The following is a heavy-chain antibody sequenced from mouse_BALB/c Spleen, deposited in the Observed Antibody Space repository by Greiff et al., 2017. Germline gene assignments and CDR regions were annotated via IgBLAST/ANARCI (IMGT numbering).Heavy chain of an antibody. CDR1: GFTFSSYG. V-gene: IGHV5-6*01. J-gene: IGHJ3*01. Sequence: EVKLMESGGDLVKPGGSLKLSCAASGFTFSSYGMSWVRQTPDKRLEWVATISSGGSYTYYPDSVKGRFTISRDNAKNTLYLQMSSLKSEDTAMYCCARHRTYWGQGTLVTVSA. CDR3: ARHRTY. CDR2: ISSGGSYT.